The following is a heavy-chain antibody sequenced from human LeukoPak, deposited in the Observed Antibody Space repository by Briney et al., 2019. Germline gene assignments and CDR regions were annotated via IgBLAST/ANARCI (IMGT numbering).Heavy chain of an antibody. Sequence: SETLSLTCTVSGGSISSSSYYWGWIRQPPGKGLEWIGRIYTSGSTNYNPSLKSRVTMSVDTSKNQFSLKLSSVTAADTAVYYCAREGYSGYVWFDAFDIWGQGTMVTVPS. D-gene: IGHD5-12*01. V-gene: IGHV4-39*07. J-gene: IGHJ3*02. CDR2: IYTSGST. CDR3: AREGYSGYVWFDAFDI. CDR1: GGSISSSSYY.